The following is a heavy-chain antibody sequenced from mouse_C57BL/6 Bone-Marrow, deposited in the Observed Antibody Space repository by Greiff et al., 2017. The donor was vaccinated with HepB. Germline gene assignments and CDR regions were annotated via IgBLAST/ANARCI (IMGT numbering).Heavy chain of an antibody. J-gene: IGHJ2*01. CDR1: GYTFTTYP. D-gene: IGHD5-1*01. CDR3: ARSCTFFYYVDY. CDR2: FHPYNDDT. Sequence: VQLQQSGAELVKPGASVKMSCKASGYTFTTYPIEWMKQNPGKSLEWIGNFHPYNDDTKYNEKFKGKATLTVEKSSNTDYLELSRLTSDDSAVYYCARSCTFFYYVDYWGQGTALTVSS. V-gene: IGHV1-47*01.